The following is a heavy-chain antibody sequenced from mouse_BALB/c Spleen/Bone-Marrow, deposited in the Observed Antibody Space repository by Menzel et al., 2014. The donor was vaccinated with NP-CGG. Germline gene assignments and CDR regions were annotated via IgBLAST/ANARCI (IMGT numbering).Heavy chain of an antibody. Sequence: EVQVVESGGGLVQPGGSLKLSCTASGFTFSSYGLSWVRQTPDKRLELVATINRNGGTNSYPDSGKGRFTISRDNAKNTLYLQMSSLKSEDTALYYCARGVDDYSWFAYWGQGTLVTVSA. CDR2: INRNGGTN. CDR3: ARGVDDYSWFAY. CDR1: GFTFSSYG. V-gene: IGHV5-6-3*01. D-gene: IGHD2-3*01. J-gene: IGHJ3*01.